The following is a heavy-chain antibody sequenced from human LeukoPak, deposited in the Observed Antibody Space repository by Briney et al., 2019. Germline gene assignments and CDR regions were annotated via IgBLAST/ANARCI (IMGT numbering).Heavy chain of an antibody. V-gene: IGHV3-7*01. Sequence: AGGSLRLSCVASGFTFSRYWMSWVRQSPGKGLEWVANIKQDGSEKYYVDSVKGRFTISRDNAKNSLYLQMNSLRAEDTAVYYCARERSSGYYYWGQGTLVTVSS. J-gene: IGHJ4*02. CDR2: IKQDGSEK. CDR3: ARERSSGYYY. CDR1: GFTFSRYW. D-gene: IGHD3-22*01.